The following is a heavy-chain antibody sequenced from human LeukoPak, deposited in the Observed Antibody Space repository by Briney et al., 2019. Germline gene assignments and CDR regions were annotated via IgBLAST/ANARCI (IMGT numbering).Heavy chain of an antibody. CDR3: ARGMEGSSDAFDI. CDR2: IYHSGST. V-gene: IGHV4-30-2*01. CDR1: GGSISSGGYS. J-gene: IGHJ3*02. Sequence: SETLSLTCAVSGGSISSGGYSWSWIRQPPGKGLEWIGYIYHSGSTYYNPSLKSRVTISLDRSKNQFSLKLSSVTAADTAVYYCARGMEGSSDAFDIWGQGTMVTVSS. D-gene: IGHD3-10*01.